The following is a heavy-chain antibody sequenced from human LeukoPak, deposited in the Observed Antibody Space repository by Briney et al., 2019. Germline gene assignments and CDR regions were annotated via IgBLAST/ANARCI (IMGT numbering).Heavy chain of an antibody. V-gene: IGHV1-24*01. CDR1: GYTLGELS. CDR2: FHPEDGET. Sequence: ASVKVSCKVSGYTLGELSMHWVRQAPGKGLEWVGGFHPEDGETIYAQKFQGRVTMTEDTSTDTAYMELSSLRSEDTAVYYCATGGYRGMDVWGQGTTVTVSS. J-gene: IGHJ6*02. CDR3: ATGGYRGMDV. D-gene: IGHD1-1*01.